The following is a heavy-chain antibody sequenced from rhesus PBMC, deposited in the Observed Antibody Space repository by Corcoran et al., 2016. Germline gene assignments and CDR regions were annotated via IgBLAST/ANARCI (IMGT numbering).Heavy chain of an antibody. CDR3: TRYLRSNFYFDY. CDR2: IYWDDDK. V-gene: IGHV2-1*01. Sequence: QVTLKESGPALVKPTQTLTLTCILSGFSLNTTGMGVGWIRQPPGKTVEWLAHIYWDDDKRLSTSLKSRLTTSKDTSKNQVVLTMTNMDPVDTATYYCTRYLRSNFYFDYWGQGVLVTVSS. D-gene: IGHD2-15*01. CDR1: GFSLNTTGMG. J-gene: IGHJ4*01.